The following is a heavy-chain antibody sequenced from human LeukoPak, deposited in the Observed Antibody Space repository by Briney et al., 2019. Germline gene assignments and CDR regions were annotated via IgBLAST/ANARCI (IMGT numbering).Heavy chain of an antibody. CDR1: GHYVSTAIYY. Sequence: SETLSLTCTVSGHYVSTAIYYWVWLRQPPGRGLEGIASIFYSGSTYYNPSLKSRSTILVDTSRNQFSLKLSSVTAADTAVYYCARIYPIIGYCSSTSCPASFDIWGQGTMVTVSS. J-gene: IGHJ3*02. CDR3: ARIYPIIGYCSSTSCPASFDI. V-gene: IGHV4-39*07. D-gene: IGHD2-2*01. CDR2: IFYSGST.